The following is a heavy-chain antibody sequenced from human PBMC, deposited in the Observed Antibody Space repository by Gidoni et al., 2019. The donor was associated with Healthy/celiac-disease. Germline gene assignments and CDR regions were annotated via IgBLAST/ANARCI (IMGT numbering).Heavy chain of an antibody. CDR2: ISSSSSYI. CDR1: GFTFSSYS. D-gene: IGHD6-19*01. CDR3: ARDRGVRAVAGPGAFDI. J-gene: IGHJ3*02. Sequence: EVQLVESGGGLVKPGGSLRLACAASGFTFSSYSMNWVRQAPGKGLEWVSSISSSSSYIYYADSVKGRFTISRDNAKNSLYLQMNSLRAEDTAVYYCARDRGVRAVAGPGAFDIWGQGTMVTVSS. V-gene: IGHV3-21*01.